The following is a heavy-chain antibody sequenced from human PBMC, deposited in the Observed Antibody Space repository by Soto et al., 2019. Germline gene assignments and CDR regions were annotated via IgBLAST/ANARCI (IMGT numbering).Heavy chain of an antibody. CDR2: ISAYSGNT. CDR1: GYTFMNYA. D-gene: IGHD2-2*01. Sequence: ASVKVSCKASGYTFMNYAMHWVRQAPGQRLEWMGWISAYSGNTNYAQKLQGRVTMTTDTSTSTAYMELRSLRSDDTAVYYCARVQVYCSSTSCHDYWGQGTLVTVSS. V-gene: IGHV1-18*01. J-gene: IGHJ4*02. CDR3: ARVQVYCSSTSCHDY.